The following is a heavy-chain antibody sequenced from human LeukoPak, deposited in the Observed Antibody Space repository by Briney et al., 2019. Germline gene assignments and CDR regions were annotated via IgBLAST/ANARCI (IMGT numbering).Heavy chain of an antibody. V-gene: IGHV4-34*01. CDR3: ARGRGGANFDY. CDR1: GESFSRYY. CDR2: INHSGST. J-gene: IGHJ4*02. Sequence: SETLSLTCAVYGESFSRYYWSWIRQPPGKGLEWIGEINHSGSTNYNPSLKSRVTISVDASKNQFSLKLSSVTAADTAVYYCARGRGGANFDYWGQGTLVTVSS. D-gene: IGHD4/OR15-4a*01.